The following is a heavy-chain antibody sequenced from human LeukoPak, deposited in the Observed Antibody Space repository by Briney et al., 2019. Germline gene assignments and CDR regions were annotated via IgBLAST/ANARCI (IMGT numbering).Heavy chain of an antibody. V-gene: IGHV3-23*01. CDR2: ICGIGGST. CDR1: GFSFSGYA. CDR3: AKDPTYYDILTGYFFPSFDY. D-gene: IGHD3-9*01. J-gene: IGHJ4*02. Sequence: GGSLRLSSAASGFSFSGYAMGWVRQAPRKGLECVSAICGIGGSTYYADSVKGRFTISRDNSKNTLYMQMNSLRAEDTAVYYCAKDPTYYDILTGYFFPSFDYWGQGTLVTVSS.